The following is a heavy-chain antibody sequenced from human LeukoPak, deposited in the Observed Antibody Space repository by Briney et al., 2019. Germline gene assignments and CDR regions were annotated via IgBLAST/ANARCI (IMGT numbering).Heavy chain of an antibody. Sequence: SETLSLTCTVSGGSVSSGGYYWSWIRQPPGKGLEWIGYIYYSGSTNYNPSLKSRVTISVDTPKNQFSLRLNSVTAADTAVYCCARVNTVTTAFDYWGQGTLVTVSS. CDR2: IYYSGST. CDR3: ARVNTVTTAFDY. J-gene: IGHJ4*02. CDR1: GGSVSSGGYY. V-gene: IGHV4-61*08. D-gene: IGHD4-17*01.